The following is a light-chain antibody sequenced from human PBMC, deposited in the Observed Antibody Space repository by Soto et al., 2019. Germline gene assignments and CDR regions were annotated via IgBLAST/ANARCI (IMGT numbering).Light chain of an antibody. CDR1: SSDVGGYNY. Sequence: QSALTQPASVSGSPGQSITISCTGTSSDVGGYNYVSWYQHHPGKAPKLMIYDVSNRRSGVSNRFSGSKSGNTASLTISGLQAEDAADYYCSSFTNRRTYVFGTGAMVTVL. CDR2: DVS. CDR3: SSFTNRRTYV. J-gene: IGLJ1*01. V-gene: IGLV2-14*03.